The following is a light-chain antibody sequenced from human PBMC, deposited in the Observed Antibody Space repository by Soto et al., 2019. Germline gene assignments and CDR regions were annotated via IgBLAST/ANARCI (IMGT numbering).Light chain of an antibody. Sequence: ALAQPASVSGSPGQTITISCTGTSSDVGGYNAVSWYQHHPGKAPKLIIYEVTHRPAGISDRFSASKSGNTASLTISGLQAEDEADYYCNSFRVNRLYVFGTGTKVTVL. CDR1: SSDVGGYNA. CDR3: NSFRVNRLYV. J-gene: IGLJ1*01. V-gene: IGLV2-14*01. CDR2: EVT.